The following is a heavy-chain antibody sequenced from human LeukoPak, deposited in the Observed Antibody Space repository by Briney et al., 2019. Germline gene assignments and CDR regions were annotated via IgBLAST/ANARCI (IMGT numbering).Heavy chain of an antibody. CDR3: ATHTVTNDY. Sequence: SETLSLTCAVYGGSFSGYYWSWVRQPPGKGLEWIGEINHSGSTNYNPSLKSRVTISVDTSKNQFSLKLSSVTAADTAVYYCATHTVTNDYWGQGTLVTVSS. V-gene: IGHV4-34*01. CDR1: GGSFSGYY. D-gene: IGHD4-17*01. CDR2: INHSGST. J-gene: IGHJ4*02.